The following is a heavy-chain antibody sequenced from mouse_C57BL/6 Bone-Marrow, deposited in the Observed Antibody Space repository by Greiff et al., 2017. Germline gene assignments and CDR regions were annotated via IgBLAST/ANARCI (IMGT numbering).Heavy chain of an antibody. CDR1: GYTFTDYY. CDR2: IFPGSGST. Sequence: VQLQQSGPELVKPGASVKISCKASGYTFTDYYINWVKQRPGQGLEWIGWIFPGSGSTYYNEKFKGKATLTVDKSSSTAYMLISSLTSEDSAVYFCARRTGANAMDYWGQVTSVTVSS. V-gene: IGHV1-75*01. CDR3: ARRTGANAMDY. D-gene: IGHD3-1*01. J-gene: IGHJ4*01.